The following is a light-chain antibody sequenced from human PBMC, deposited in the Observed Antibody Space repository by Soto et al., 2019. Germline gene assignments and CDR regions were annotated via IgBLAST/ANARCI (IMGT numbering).Light chain of an antibody. J-gene: IGKJ5*01. Sequence: EIVLTQSPATLSLSPGERATLSCRASQSVSSYLAWYQQKPGQAPRLLIYDASNRATGIPARFSGSGSGTDFTLTISSLEPEDFAVYYCQQYGSSPITFGQGTQREIK. V-gene: IGKV3-11*01. CDR1: QSVSSY. CDR3: QQYGSSPIT. CDR2: DAS.